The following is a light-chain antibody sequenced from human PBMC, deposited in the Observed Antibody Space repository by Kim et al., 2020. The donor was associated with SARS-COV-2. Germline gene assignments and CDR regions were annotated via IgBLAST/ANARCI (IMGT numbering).Light chain of an antibody. CDR3: SSYTTPTPWV. V-gene: IGLV2-14*03. J-gene: IGLJ3*02. Sequence: QSALTQPASVSGSPEQSITISCTGSSSDVGAYDHVSWYQQYPGKAPQLMIYDVNKRPSGVSARFSGFKFGNTASLTIPGLQAEDEADYYCSSYTTPTPWVFGAGTQLTVL. CDR2: DVN. CDR1: SSDVGAYDH.